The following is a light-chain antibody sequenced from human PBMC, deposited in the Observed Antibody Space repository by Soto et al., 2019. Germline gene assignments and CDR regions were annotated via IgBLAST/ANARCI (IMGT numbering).Light chain of an antibody. Sequence: DIQMTQSPSSLSASLEYRVTITCRSSQSISSYLNWYQQKPGKASNHLIYAASSLQSGVPSRFSGSGSVTDFTLTMSCMQAEDFATYYCQQRYSTPRTFGQGTKVDIK. CDR2: AAS. V-gene: IGKV1-39*01. J-gene: IGKJ1*01. CDR1: QSISSY. CDR3: QQRYSTPRT.